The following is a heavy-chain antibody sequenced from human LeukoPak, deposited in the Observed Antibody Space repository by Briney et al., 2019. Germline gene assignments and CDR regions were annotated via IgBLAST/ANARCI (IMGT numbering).Heavy chain of an antibody. Sequence: HPGGSLRLSCAASGFTFDDYAMHWVRQAPGKGLEWVSLISGDGGSTYYADSVKGQFTISRDNSKNSLYLQMNSLRTEDTALYYCAKGATISDYFDYWGQGTLVTVSS. D-gene: IGHD5-12*01. CDR3: AKGATISDYFDY. CDR2: ISGDGGST. J-gene: IGHJ4*02. V-gene: IGHV3-43*02. CDR1: GFTFDDYA.